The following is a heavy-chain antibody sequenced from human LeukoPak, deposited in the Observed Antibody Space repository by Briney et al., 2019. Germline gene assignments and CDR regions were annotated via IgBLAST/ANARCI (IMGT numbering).Heavy chain of an antibody. CDR2: IIPIFSTA. J-gene: IGHJ1*01. CDR3: ARDRKPYSGSILHFQH. CDR1: GGTFISYA. Sequence: ASVTVSFKASGGTFISYALSWVRQAPGQGREWMGGIIPIFSTANYAQKLQGRVTITTDETTRTAYMELSSLRSEHTAVYYCARDRKPYSGSILHFQHWGQGALVTVSS. D-gene: IGHD1-26*01. V-gene: IGHV1-69*05.